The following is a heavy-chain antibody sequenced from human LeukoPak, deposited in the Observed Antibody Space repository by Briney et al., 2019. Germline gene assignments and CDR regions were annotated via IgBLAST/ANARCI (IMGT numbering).Heavy chain of an antibody. Sequence: ASMKVSCKTSGYTFTDYYMHWLRQAPGQGLEWMGWINPHSGGTNYAQKFKGRVTLTRDTSISTAYMELSRLRSDDTAVYYCAGPKTFITPGSAYYYYAMDVWGQGTTVTVS. CDR3: AGPKTFITPGSAYYYYAMDV. J-gene: IGHJ6*02. CDR2: INPHSGGT. D-gene: IGHD2-15*01. CDR1: GYTFTDYY. V-gene: IGHV1-2*02.